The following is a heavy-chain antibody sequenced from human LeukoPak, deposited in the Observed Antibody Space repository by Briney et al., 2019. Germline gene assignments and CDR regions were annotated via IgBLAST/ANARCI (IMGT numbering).Heavy chain of an antibody. Sequence: ASVKVSCKASGYTFTSYYMHWVRQAPGQGLEWMGIINPSGGSTSYAQKFQGRVTMTRDTSTSTVYMELSSQRSEDTAVYYCARVAVPRTFDYWGQGTLVTVSS. J-gene: IGHJ4*02. V-gene: IGHV1-46*03. CDR2: INPSGGST. D-gene: IGHD6-19*01. CDR3: ARVAVPRTFDY. CDR1: GYTFTSYY.